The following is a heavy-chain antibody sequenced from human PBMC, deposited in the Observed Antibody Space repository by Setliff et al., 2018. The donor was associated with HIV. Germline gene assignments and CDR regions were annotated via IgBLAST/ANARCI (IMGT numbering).Heavy chain of an antibody. CDR3: IIAYSSGWLAPMGFDS. V-gene: IGHV4-59*05. CDR2: IYYSGST. J-gene: IGHJ4*02. Sequence: SETLSLTCTVSNGSIGTYYWTWIRQPPGKGLEWIGTIYYSGSTYYNPSLKSRATISVDMSKNQFSLRLSSVTAADTAVYYCIIAYSSGWLAPMGFDSWGQGTLVTVSS. D-gene: IGHD6-19*01. CDR1: NGSIGTYY.